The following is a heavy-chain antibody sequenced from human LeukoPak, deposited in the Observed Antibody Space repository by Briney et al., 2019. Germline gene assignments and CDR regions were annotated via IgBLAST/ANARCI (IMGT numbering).Heavy chain of an antibody. J-gene: IGHJ4*02. V-gene: IGHV3-30*02. CDR1: GFSFNIFP. CDR3: VRGGASRPDF. CDR2: IGHDGFNQ. D-gene: IGHD6-6*01. Sequence: GGSLRLSCAASGFSFNIFPFHWVRQVPGRGLEWVAFIGHDGFNQYFADSVTGRFTISRDNAMNSLYLQLNSLRPEDTAVYYCVRGGASRPDFWGQGTLVTVSS.